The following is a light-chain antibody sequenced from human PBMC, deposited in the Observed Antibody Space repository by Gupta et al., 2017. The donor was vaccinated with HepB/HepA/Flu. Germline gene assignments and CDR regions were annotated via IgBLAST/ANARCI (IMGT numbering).Light chain of an antibody. CDR2: AAS. Sequence: DIQMTQSPSSLSASVGDRVTITCRASQGISNYLAWYQQKPGKVPKLLIYAASTLQSGVPSRFSGSGSGADFTLTISSLQPEDVATYYCQKYNRATRKTFGQGTKVEIK. J-gene: IGKJ1*01. CDR1: QGISNY. V-gene: IGKV1-27*01. CDR3: QKYNRATRKT.